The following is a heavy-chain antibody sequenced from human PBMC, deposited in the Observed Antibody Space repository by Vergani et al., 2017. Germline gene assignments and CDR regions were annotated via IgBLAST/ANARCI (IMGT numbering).Heavy chain of an antibody. CDR3: ARGSIDSCSSTSCYIQITYYYYGMDV. Sequence: QVQLQQWGAGLLKPSETLSLTCAVYGGSFSGYYWSWIRQPPGKGLEWIGEINHSGSTNYNPSLKSRVPISVDTSKNQFSLKLSSVTAADTAVYYCARGSIDSCSSTSCYIQITYYYYGMDVWGQGTTVTVSS. D-gene: IGHD2-2*02. CDR1: GGSFSGYY. V-gene: IGHV4-34*01. CDR2: INHSGST. J-gene: IGHJ6*02.